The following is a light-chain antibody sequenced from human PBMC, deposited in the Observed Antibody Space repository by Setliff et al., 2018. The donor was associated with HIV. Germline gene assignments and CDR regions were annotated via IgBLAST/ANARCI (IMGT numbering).Light chain of an antibody. CDR3: SSYTTSSTLYV. Sequence: ALTQPASVSGSPGQSITISCTGISSDVGGYYSVSWYQQHPGKAPKLMIYDVINRPSGVSNRFSGSRSGNTASLTISGLQVEDEADYYCSSYTTSSTLYVFGPGTRAPS. CDR1: SSDVGGYYS. J-gene: IGLJ1*01. V-gene: IGLV2-14*03. CDR2: DVI.